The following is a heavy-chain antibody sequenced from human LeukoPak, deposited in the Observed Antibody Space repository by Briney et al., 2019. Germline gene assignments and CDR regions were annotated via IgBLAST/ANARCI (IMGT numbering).Heavy chain of an antibody. V-gene: IGHV4-59*08. D-gene: IGHD3-22*01. J-gene: IGHJ3*02. CDR3: ARSERIIMILGGAFDI. Sequence: PSETLSLTCTVSGDSISSYYGSWIRQPPGKGLEWIGYIYYSGSTNYSPSLKSRVTISVDTSKKQFSLKVSSVTAADTAVYYCARSERIIMILGGAFDIWGQGTVVTVSS. CDR1: GDSISSYY. CDR2: IYYSGST.